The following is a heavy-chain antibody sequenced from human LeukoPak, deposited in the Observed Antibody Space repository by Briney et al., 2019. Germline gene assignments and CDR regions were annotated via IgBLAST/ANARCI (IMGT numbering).Heavy chain of an antibody. J-gene: IGHJ5*02. CDR1: GGTFSSYA. D-gene: IGHD2-2*01. CDR3: ARGAVPAAIYNWFDP. CDR2: IIPIFGTA. V-gene: IGHV1-69*13. Sequence: GASVKVSCKASGGTFSSYAISWMRQAPGQGLEWMGGIIPIFGTANYAQKFQGRVTITADESTSTAYMELSSLRSEDTAVYYCARGAVPAAIYNWFDPWGQGTLVTVSS.